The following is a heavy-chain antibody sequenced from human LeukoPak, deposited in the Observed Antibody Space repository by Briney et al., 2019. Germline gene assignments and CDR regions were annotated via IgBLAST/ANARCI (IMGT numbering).Heavy chain of an antibody. Sequence: SETLSLTCAVYGGSFSGYYWSWIRQPPGKGLEWIGEINHSGSTNYNPSLKSRVTISVDTSKNQFSLKLSSVTAADTAVYYCATRIAVALSFDYWGQRTVVTVSS. CDR1: GGSFSGYY. CDR3: ATRIAVALSFDY. J-gene: IGHJ4*02. V-gene: IGHV4-34*01. CDR2: INHSGST. D-gene: IGHD6-19*01.